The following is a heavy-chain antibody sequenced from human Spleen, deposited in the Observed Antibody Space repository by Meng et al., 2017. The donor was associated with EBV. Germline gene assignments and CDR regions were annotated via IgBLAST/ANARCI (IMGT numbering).Heavy chain of an antibody. D-gene: IGHD5-12*01. CDR1: GYTFNNFG. V-gene: IGHV1-18*01. CDR2: ISPYNGNT. CDR3: ARDVYSGYDRLGY. Sequence: QVQLVQSGAEVEKHGASVKVSCKAFGYTFNNFGISWVRQAPGQGLEWMGWISPYNGNTVYAQKLQGRVSMTTDTSTNTAYMELWSLRSDDTAVYYCARDVYSGYDRLGYWGQGTLVTVSS. J-gene: IGHJ4*02.